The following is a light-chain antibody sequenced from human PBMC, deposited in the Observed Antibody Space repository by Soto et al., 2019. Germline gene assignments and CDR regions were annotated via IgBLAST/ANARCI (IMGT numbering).Light chain of an antibody. V-gene: IGLV1-40*01. CDR1: SSNIGAGYD. Sequence: QSVLTQPPSVSGAPRQRVTISCTGSSSNIGAGYDVHWYQRLPGTAPKPLIYANTNRPSGVPDRFSGTKSATSASASLAITGLQAEDEADYYCQSYDSTLSGYVFGTGTNATVL. CDR2: ANT. J-gene: IGLJ1*01. CDR3: QSYDSTLSGYV.